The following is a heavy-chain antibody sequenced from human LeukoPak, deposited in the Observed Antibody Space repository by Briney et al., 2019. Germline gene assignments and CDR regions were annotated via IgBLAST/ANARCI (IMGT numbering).Heavy chain of an antibody. CDR2: ISAYNGNT. V-gene: IGHV1-18*01. J-gene: IGHJ4*02. CDR1: GYTFTSYG. D-gene: IGHD3-10*01. CDR3: ARDLRYGSGSYYAMPLDY. Sequence: ASVKVPCKASGYTFTSYGISWVRQAPGQGLEWMGWISAYNGNTNYAQKLQGRVTMTTDTSTSTAYMELRSLRSDDTAVYYCARDLRYGSGSYYAMPLDYWGQGTLVTVSS.